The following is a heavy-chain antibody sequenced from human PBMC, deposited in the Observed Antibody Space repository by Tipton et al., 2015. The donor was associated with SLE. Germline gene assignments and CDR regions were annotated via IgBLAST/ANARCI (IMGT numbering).Heavy chain of an antibody. J-gene: IGHJ4*02. CDR3: ASRGYSYGHFDY. D-gene: IGHD5-18*01. V-gene: IGHV4-34*01. CDR2: INHSGST. Sequence: TLSLTCAVYGGSFSGYYWSWIRQPPGKGLEWIGEINHSGSTNYNPSPKSRVTISVDTSKNQFSLKLSSVTAADTAVYYCASRGYSYGHFDYWGQGTLVTVSS. CDR1: GGSFSGYY.